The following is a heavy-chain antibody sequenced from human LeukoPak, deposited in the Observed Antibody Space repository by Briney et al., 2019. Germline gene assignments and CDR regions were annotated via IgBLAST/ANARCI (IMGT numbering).Heavy chain of an antibody. J-gene: IGHJ4*02. CDR3: ARESQQWLATDFDY. V-gene: IGHV3-48*04. CDR1: GFTFSTYF. CDR2: ISSSGSTI. Sequence: RRSLRLSCAASGFTFSTYFMHWVRQAPGKGLEWVSYISSSGSTIYYADSVKGRFTISRDNAKNSLYLQMNSLRAEDTAVYFCARESQQWLATDFDYWGQGTLVTVSS. D-gene: IGHD6-19*01.